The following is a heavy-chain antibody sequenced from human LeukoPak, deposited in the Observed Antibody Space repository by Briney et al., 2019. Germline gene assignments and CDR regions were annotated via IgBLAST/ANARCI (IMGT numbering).Heavy chain of an antibody. V-gene: IGHV4-38-2*02. D-gene: IGHD6-13*01. CDR3: ARDLGIAAAGTVGWFDP. Sequence: SETLSLTCAVYGGSFSGYYWGWIRQPPGKGLEWIGSIYHSGSTYYNPSLKSRVTISVDMSKNQFSLKLSSVTAADTALYYCARDLGIAAAGTVGWFDPWGQGTLVTVSS. J-gene: IGHJ5*02. CDR2: IYHSGST. CDR1: GGSFSGYY.